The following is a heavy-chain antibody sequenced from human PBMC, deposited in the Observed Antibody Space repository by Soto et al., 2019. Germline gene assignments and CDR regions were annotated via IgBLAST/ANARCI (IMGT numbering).Heavy chain of an antibody. CDR1: GGSISSGGYY. CDR2: IYYSGST. V-gene: IGHV4-31*03. Sequence: QVQLQESGPGLVKPSQTLSLTCTVSGGSISSGGYYWSWIRQHPGKGLEWIGYIYYSGSTYYNPPPXSXFTIAVDTSKNQFSLKLTSVTAADTAVYYCARSVFPWGQGTLVTVSS. J-gene: IGHJ5*02. CDR3: ARSVFP.